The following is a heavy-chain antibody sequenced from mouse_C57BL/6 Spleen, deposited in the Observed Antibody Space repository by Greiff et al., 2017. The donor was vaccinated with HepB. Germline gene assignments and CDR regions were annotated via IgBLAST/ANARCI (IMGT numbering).Heavy chain of an antibody. D-gene: IGHD3-2*02. CDR1: GFTFTDYY. CDR3: ARYRTAQEDYFDY. J-gene: IGHJ2*01. V-gene: IGHV7-3*01. CDR2: IRNKANGYTT. Sequence: EVMLVESGGGLVQPGGSLSLSCAASGFTFTDYYMSWVRQPPGKALEWLGFIRNKANGYTTEYSASVKGRFTISRDNSQSILYLQMNALRAEDSATYYCARYRTAQEDYFDYWGQGTTLTVSS.